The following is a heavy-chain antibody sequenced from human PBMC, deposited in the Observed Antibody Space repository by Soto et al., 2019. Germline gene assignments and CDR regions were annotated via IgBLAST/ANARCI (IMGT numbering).Heavy chain of an antibody. CDR2: LSGGGENT. CDR1: EFTFSSYA. D-gene: IGHD2-8*01. CDR3: AKNGYCTNGVCYHDWYFDL. J-gene: IGHJ2*01. V-gene: IGHV3-23*01. Sequence: EVQLLESGGGLVQPGGSLRLSCAASEFTFSSYAMSWVHQSPGKGLEWVSALSGGGENTYYADSVKGRFTISRDNSRNTLNLQMNSLRAEDTAVYYCAKNGYCTNGVCYHDWYFDLWGRGTLVTVSS.